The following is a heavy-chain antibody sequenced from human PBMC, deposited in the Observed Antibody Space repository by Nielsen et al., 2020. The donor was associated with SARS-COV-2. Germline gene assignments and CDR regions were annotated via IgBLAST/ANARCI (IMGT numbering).Heavy chain of an antibody. CDR2: ISAYNGNT. D-gene: IGHD1-26*01. J-gene: IGHJ4*02. Sequence: ASVKVSCKASGYTFTSYAMHWVRQAPGQGLEWMGWISAYNGNTNYAQKLQGRVTMTTDTSTSTAYMELRSLRSDDTAVYYCARDSQWELLDYWGQGTLVTVSS. CDR1: GYTFTSYA. CDR3: ARDSQWELLDY. V-gene: IGHV1-18*01.